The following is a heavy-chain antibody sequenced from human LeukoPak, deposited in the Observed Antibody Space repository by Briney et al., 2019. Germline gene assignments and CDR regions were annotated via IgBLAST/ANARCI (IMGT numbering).Heavy chain of an antibody. Sequence: ASETLSLTCTVSGGSISSYYWSWIRQPPGKGLVWLGYTYYTGSTNYNTSLKSRVTISVDTSKNQFSLKLSSVTAADTAVYYCARGRRYQLTFPGYWFNPWGQGTLVTVSS. J-gene: IGHJ5*02. CDR1: GGSISSYY. CDR2: TYYTGST. D-gene: IGHD2-2*01. V-gene: IGHV4-59*01. CDR3: ARGRRYQLTFPGYWFNP.